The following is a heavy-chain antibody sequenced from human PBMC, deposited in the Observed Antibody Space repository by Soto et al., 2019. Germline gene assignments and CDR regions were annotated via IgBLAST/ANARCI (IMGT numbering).Heavy chain of an antibody. CDR2: IYSGGST. V-gene: IGHV3-66*01. CDR1: GFTVSSNY. CDR3: ARDLPSPPAYYDFWSGYLNWFDP. D-gene: IGHD3-3*01. Sequence: PGGSLRLSCAASGFTVSSNYMSWVRQAPGKGLEWVSVIYSGGSTYYADSVKGRFTISRDNSKNTLYLQMNSLRAEDTAVYYCARDLPSPPAYYDFWSGYLNWFDPWGQGTLVTVSS. J-gene: IGHJ5*02.